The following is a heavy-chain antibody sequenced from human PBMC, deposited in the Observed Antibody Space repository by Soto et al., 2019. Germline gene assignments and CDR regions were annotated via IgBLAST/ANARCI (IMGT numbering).Heavy chain of an antibody. CDR1: GYTFSSYG. Sequence: EASVKVSCKAYGYTFSSYGLSWVRQAPGQGLEWMGWISAYSGNTVYTQRFKGRLTMATDTSTGTAYMELNSLRADDTAAYYCARDKDWAFDYWGQGTLVTVSS. CDR2: ISAYSGNT. D-gene: IGHD3-9*01. J-gene: IGHJ4*02. CDR3: ARDKDWAFDY. V-gene: IGHV1-18*01.